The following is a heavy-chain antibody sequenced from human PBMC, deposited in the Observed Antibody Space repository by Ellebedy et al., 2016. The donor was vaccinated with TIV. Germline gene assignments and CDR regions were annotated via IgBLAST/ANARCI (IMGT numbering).Heavy chain of an antibody. CDR1: GGSISGSSYY. Sequence: SETLFLTCTVSGGSISGSSYYWGWIRQSPGKGLEWIGNIFDTGSTYYNPSLKSRVIISVDTSKNQFSLKLSSVTAADTAVYYCARSLMIFSFDKCYFDFWGRGTLVTVSS. D-gene: IGHD3/OR15-3a*01. V-gene: IGHV4-39*01. CDR2: IFDTGST. CDR3: ARSLMIFSFDKCYFDF. J-gene: IGHJ2*01.